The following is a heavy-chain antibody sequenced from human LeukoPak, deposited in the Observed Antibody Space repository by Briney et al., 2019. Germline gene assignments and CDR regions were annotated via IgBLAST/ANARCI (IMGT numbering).Heavy chain of an antibody. D-gene: IGHD3-22*01. Sequence: GGSLRLSCAASGFTFSIYNMNWVRQAPGKGLEWVSSISSSSSYIYYADSVKGRFTISRDNAKNSLYLQMNSLRAEDTAVYYCTRDHHRRHYDSQARNTYIWGQGTMVTVSS. CDR3: TRDHHRRHYDSQARNTYI. V-gene: IGHV3-21*01. J-gene: IGHJ3*02. CDR1: GFTFSIYN. CDR2: ISSSSSYI.